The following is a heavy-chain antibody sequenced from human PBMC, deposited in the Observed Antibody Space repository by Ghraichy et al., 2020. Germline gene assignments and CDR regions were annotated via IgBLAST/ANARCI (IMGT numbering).Heavy chain of an antibody. CDR2: IITKSGNT. Sequence: ASVKVSCKASGYSFISYGITWVRQAPGQGLEWMGWIITKSGNTQYAQKFQGRVIMTTETSTDTAYMELRSLRFDDTAVYYCARGVNWLDPWGQGTLVTVSS. CDR1: GYSFISYG. V-gene: IGHV1-18*01. J-gene: IGHJ5*02. CDR3: ARGVNWLDP.